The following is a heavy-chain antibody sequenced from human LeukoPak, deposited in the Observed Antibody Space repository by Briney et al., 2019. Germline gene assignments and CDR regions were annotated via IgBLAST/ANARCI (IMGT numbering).Heavy chain of an antibody. CDR2: IYSGGST. D-gene: IGHD6-19*01. Sequence: GGSLRLSCAASGFTVSSNYMSWVRQAPGKGLEWVSVIYSGGSTYYADSVKGRFTISRDNAKNTLFLQMNSLRAEDTAVYYCARDPIGGMYNSGWNDYWGQGTLVTVSS. J-gene: IGHJ4*02. CDR3: ARDPIGGMYNSGWNDY. CDR1: GFTVSSNY. V-gene: IGHV3-53*01.